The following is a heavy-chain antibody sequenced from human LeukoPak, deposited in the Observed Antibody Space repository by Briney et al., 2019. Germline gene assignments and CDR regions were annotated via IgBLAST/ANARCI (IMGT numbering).Heavy chain of an antibody. V-gene: IGHV3-48*01. CDR2: ISSSSSTI. CDR1: GFTFSSYS. CDR3: ARDCLPYYYYYMDV. Sequence: PGGSLRLSCAASGFTFSSYSMNWVRQAPGKGREWVSYISSSSSTIYYADSVKGRFTISRDNAKNSLYLQMNSLRAEDTAVYYCARDCLPYYYYYMDVWGKGTTVTVSS. J-gene: IGHJ6*03.